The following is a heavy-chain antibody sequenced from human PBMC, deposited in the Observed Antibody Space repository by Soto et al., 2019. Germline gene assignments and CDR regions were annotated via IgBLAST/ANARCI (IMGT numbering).Heavy chain of an antibody. D-gene: IGHD2-2*01. V-gene: IGHV4-30-4*01. CDR2: IYYTGKT. CDR1: GDYIHVGGYY. J-gene: IGHJ5*02. Sequence: TLSLTCSVSGDYIHVGGYYWTWIRQRPGKGLEWMGYIYYTGKTYYNPSLESRLTMSVDRSKNQFSLRLTSVAAADTAVYFCGRDLTSNANCIDPWGQGTLVTVSS. CDR3: GRDLTSNANCIDP.